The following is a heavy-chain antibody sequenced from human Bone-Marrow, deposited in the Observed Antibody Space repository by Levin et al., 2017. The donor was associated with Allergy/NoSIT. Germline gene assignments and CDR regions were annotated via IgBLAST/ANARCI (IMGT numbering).Heavy chain of an antibody. J-gene: IGHJ3*02. CDR1: GFTFSSYA. V-gene: IGHV3-30*04. Sequence: GGSLRLSCAASGFTFSSYALHWVRQAPGKGLEWVAVMSLDGINKYYADSVKGRFTISRDNSKETLNLQMDSLRAEDTAVYYCARAVESPTPGGDAFDIWGQGTRVIVSS. CDR3: ARAVESPTPGGDAFDI. D-gene: IGHD2-21*01. CDR2: MSLDGINK.